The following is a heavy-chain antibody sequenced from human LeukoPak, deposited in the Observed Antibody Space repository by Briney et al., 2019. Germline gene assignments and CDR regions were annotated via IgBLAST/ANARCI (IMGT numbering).Heavy chain of an antibody. CDR1: GFTISSYS. CDR2: ISSSSSTI. Sequence: PGGSLRLSCAASGFTISSYSMNWVRQAPGKGLEWVSYISSSSSTINYADSVKGRFTISRDNAKNSLYLQMNSLRDEDTAVYYCARDSSSWYHASFDIWGQGTMVTVSS. D-gene: IGHD6-13*01. V-gene: IGHV3-48*02. CDR3: ARDSSSWYHASFDI. J-gene: IGHJ3*02.